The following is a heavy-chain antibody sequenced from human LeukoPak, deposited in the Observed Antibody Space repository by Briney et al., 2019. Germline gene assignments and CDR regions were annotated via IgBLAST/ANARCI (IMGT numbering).Heavy chain of an antibody. CDR2: IYYSGNT. J-gene: IGHJ4*02. V-gene: IGHV4-39*01. CDR1: GDSITSSRYY. CDR3: ARYYDSSGYLFYYFDY. D-gene: IGHD3-22*01. Sequence: PSETLSLTCAVSGDSITSSRYYWGWIRQPPGKGLEWVGTIYYSGNTYYNPSLKSRVTISVDTSKKQFSLKLSSVTAADTAVYYCARYYDSSGYLFYYFDYWGQGTLVTVSS.